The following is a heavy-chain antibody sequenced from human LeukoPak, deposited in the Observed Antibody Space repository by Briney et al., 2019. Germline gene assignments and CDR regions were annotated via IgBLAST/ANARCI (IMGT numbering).Heavy chain of an antibody. V-gene: IGHV4-38-2*02. CDR2: IYHSGST. CDR1: GYSISSGYY. J-gene: IGHJ4*02. Sequence: SETLSLTCTVSGYSISSGYYWGWIRQPPGKGLEWIGRIYHSGSTYYNPSLKSRVTISVDTSKNHFSLKLSSVTAADTAVYYSARVAYCGGDCEFVYWGQGTLVTVSS. D-gene: IGHD2-21*01. CDR3: ARVAYCGGDCEFVY.